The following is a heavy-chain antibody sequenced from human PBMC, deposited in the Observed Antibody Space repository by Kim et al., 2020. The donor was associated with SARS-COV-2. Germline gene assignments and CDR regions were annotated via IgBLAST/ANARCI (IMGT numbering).Heavy chain of an antibody. CDR1: GYTFTSYA. CDR2: INAGNGNT. D-gene: IGHD3-22*01. Sequence: ASVKVSCKASGYTFTSYAMHWVRQAPGQRLEWMGWINAGNGNTKYSQKFQGRVTITRDTSASTAYMELSSLRSEDTAVYYCARDRYLYYYDSSGYYHFGYWGQGTLVTVSS. CDR3: ARDRYLYYYDSSGYYHFGY. V-gene: IGHV1-3*01. J-gene: IGHJ4*02.